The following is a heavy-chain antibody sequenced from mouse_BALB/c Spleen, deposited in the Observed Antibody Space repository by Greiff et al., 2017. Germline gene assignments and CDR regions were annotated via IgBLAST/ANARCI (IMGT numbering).Heavy chain of an antibody. J-gene: IGHJ2*01. CDR1: GYTFTSYW. Sequence: QVQLKQPGAELVKPGASVKLSCKASGYTFTSYWMHWVKQRPGQGLEWIGEINPSNGRTNYNEKFKSKATLTVDKSSSTAYMQLSSLTSEDSAVYYCARRGYYGSSYFDYWGQGTTLTVSS. D-gene: IGHD1-1*01. CDR2: INPSNGRT. V-gene: IGHV1S81*02. CDR3: ARRGYYGSSYFDY.